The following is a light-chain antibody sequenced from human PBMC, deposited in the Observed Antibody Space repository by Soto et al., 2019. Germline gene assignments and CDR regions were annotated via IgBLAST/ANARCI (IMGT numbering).Light chain of an antibody. V-gene: IGLV2-11*01. CDR2: EVV. CDR3: KSYAGSNTYI. Sequence: QSVLTQTRSVTGYPGHSVTISCTGTNSDVGGYSYVSWYQQHPGKAPKLIIYEVVQRPSGVPDRFSGYKSGNTDSLTVSGLQAADEADYFCKSYAGSNTYIFGSGTKVTV. CDR1: NSDVGGYSY. J-gene: IGLJ1*01.